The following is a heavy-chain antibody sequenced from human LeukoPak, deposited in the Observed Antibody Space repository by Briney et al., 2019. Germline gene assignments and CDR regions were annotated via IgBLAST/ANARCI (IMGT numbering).Heavy chain of an antibody. CDR2: ISAYNGNT. CDR3: ARRYCSSTSCYHHFDY. J-gene: IGHJ4*02. Sequence: ASVKVSCKASGYTFTSYGISWVRQAPGQGLEWMGWISAYNGNTNYAQKLQGGVTMTTDTSTSTAYMELRSLRSDDTAVYYCARRYCSSTSCYHHFDYWGQGTLVTVSS. D-gene: IGHD2-2*01. CDR1: GYTFTSYG. V-gene: IGHV1-18*01.